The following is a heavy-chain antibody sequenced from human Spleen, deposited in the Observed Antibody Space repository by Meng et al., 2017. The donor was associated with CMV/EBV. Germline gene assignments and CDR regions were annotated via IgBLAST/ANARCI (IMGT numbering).Heavy chain of an antibody. V-gene: IGHV1-8*01. Sequence: YTFAAYDISWVRQATGQGLEWMGWMNPNSGNTDFAQKFQGRVTMTRNTSISTAYMELSSLTSEDAAICYCSRGLHYYGTSGYYRAGYWGQGTLVTVSS. D-gene: IGHD3-22*01. J-gene: IGHJ4*02. CDR3: SRGLHYYGTSGYYRAGY. CDR2: MNPNSGNT. CDR1: YTFAAYD.